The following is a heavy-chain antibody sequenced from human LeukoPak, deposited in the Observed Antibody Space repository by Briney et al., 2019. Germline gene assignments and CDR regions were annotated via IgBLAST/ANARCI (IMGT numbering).Heavy chain of an antibody. CDR1: GGSISSYY. Sequence: SETLSLTCTVSGGSISSYYWSWVRRPPGKGLEWIGYIYYSGSTKYNPSLKSRVTISVDTSKNQYSLKLSSVTAADTAVYYCARNLGGANWYFDLWGRGTLVTVSS. CDR2: IYYSGST. D-gene: IGHD2-21*01. CDR3: ARNLGGANWYFDL. J-gene: IGHJ2*01. V-gene: IGHV4-59*01.